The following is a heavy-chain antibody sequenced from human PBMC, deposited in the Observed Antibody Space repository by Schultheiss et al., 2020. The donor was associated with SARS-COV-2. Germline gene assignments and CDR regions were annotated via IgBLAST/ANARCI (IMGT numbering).Heavy chain of an antibody. CDR1: GGSISSSSYY. D-gene: IGHD2-21*01. V-gene: IGHV4-39*07. CDR2: IYYSGST. Sequence: SETLSLTCTVSGGSISSSSYYWGWIRQPPGKGLEWIGYIYYSGSTYYNPSLKSRVTISVDTSKNQFSLKLSSVTAADTAVYYCATNTPAYNHGHGHWGQGTLVTVSS. CDR3: ATNTPAYNHGHGH. J-gene: IGHJ4*02.